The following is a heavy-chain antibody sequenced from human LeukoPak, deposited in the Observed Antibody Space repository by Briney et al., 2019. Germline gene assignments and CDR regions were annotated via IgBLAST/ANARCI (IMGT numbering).Heavy chain of an antibody. J-gene: IGHJ4*02. CDR2: ISYDGSNK. Sequence: GGSLRLSCAASGFSFSSYAMHWVRRAPGKGLEGVAVISYDGSNKYYADSVKGRFTISRDNSKNTLYLQVNSLRAEDTAVYYCARLPRSGWYDFYDYWGQGTLVTVSS. V-gene: IGHV3-30*04. D-gene: IGHD6-19*01. CDR1: GFSFSSYA. CDR3: ARLPRSGWYDFYDY.